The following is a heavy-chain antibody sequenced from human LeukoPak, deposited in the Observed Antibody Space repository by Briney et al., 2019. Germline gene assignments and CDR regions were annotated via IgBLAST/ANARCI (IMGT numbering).Heavy chain of an antibody. V-gene: IGHV3-23*01. Sequence: GGSLRLSCAASGFTFSSYAMSWVRQAPGKGLEWVSAISGSGGSTYCADSVKGRFTISRDNSKNTLYLQMNSLRAEDTAVYYCAKDGRVRGVIITLAIWGQGTLVTVSS. CDR1: GFTFSSYA. CDR2: ISGSGGST. CDR3: AKDGRVRGVIITLAI. D-gene: IGHD3-10*01. J-gene: IGHJ4*02.